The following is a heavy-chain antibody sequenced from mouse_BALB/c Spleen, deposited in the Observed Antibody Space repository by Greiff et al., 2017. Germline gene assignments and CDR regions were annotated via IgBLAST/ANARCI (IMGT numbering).Heavy chain of an antibody. CDR3: AMTNWDVGYFDY. D-gene: IGHD4-1*02. CDR1: GDSITSGY. CDR2: ISYSGST. Sequence: EVQVVESGPSLVKPSQTLSLTCSVTGDSITSGYWNWIRKFPGNKLEYMGYISYSGSTYYNPSLKSRISITRDTSKNQYYLQLNSVTTEDTATYYCAMTNWDVGYFDYWGQGTTLIVSA. J-gene: IGHJ2*01. V-gene: IGHV3-8*02.